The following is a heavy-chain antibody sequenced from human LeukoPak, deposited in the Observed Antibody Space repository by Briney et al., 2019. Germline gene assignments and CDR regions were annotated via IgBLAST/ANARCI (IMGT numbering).Heavy chain of an antibody. CDR2: IYYTGRT. Sequence: SETLSLTCGVSGGSISRHYWSWLRQPPGKGLGWIGFIYYTGRTRYNPSLQSRVTISVGTSENKFSLKLTSVTAADTAVYYCARLLDNDNSGDPDTFDVWGEGTVVTVSS. CDR1: GGSISRHY. D-gene: IGHD3-22*01. CDR3: ARLLDNDNSGDPDTFDV. J-gene: IGHJ3*01. V-gene: IGHV4-59*11.